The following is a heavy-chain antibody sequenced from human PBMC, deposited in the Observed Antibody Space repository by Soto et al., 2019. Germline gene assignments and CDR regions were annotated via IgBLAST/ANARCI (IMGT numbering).Heavy chain of an antibody. V-gene: IGHV2-5*02. D-gene: IGHD3-22*01. CDR1: GISLSTSGGG. J-gene: IGHJ4*02. CDR3: AHSVYDTSGYSD. Sequence: QITLKESGPMLVKPTQTLTLTCTFSGISLSTSGGGVGWIRQPPGKALEWLGVIYWDDDKRYSPSLKSRLTITKDTSKNQVVLTMTNMDPVDTATYYCAHSVYDTSGYSDWGQGTLVTVSS. CDR2: IYWDDDK.